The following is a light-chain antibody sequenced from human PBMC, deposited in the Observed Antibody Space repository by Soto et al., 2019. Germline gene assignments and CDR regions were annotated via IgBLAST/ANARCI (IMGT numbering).Light chain of an antibody. Sequence: DIQMTQSPSSLSSSIGDRVILTCRASQNIRNYLNWYQQKPGQAPNLLIYASSSLRGGVPSRFRGSGSGTEFTLTISSLQPEDFATYYCQQGHTLPYTFGQGTNLGI. J-gene: IGKJ2*01. V-gene: IGKV1-39*01. CDR1: QNIRNY. CDR2: ASS. CDR3: QQGHTLPYT.